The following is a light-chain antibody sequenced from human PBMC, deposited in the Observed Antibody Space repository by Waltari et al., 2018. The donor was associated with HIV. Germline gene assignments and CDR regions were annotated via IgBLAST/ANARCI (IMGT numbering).Light chain of an antibody. CDR2: QDS. V-gene: IGLV3-1*01. CDR3: QAWDSSTWV. Sequence: SYELTQPPSVSVSTGQTASITCSGDKLGNKYACWYQRKPGQSPVVVIYQDSVRPSGIPERFSGSTSGNTATLTFSGTQAMDEADYYCQAWDSSTWVFGGGTKLTVL. CDR1: KLGNKY. J-gene: IGLJ3*02.